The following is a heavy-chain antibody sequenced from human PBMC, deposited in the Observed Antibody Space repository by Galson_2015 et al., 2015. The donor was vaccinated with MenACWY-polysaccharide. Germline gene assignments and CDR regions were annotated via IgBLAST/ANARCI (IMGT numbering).Heavy chain of an antibody. CDR1: GFSLSTSGVG. D-gene: IGHD6-6*01. CDR3: AHIMTARREGAFDI. V-gene: IGHV2-5*02. Sequence: PALVKPTQTLTLTCTFSGFSLSTSGVGVGWIRQPPGKALEWLALIYWDDDKRYSPSLKSRLTITKDTSKNQVVLTMTNMDPVDTATYYCAHIMTARREGAFDIWGQGTMVTVSS. J-gene: IGHJ3*02. CDR2: IYWDDDK.